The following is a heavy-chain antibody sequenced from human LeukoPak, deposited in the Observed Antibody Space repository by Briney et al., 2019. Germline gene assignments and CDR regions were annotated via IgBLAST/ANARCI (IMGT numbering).Heavy chain of an antibody. CDR3: VVVSYCAVDCYDY. CDR2: ISGSGGRT. CDR1: GFTFSSYA. D-gene: IGHD2-21*01. Sequence: PGGSLRLSCAASGFTFSSYAMSWVRQAPGKGLEWVSAISGSGGRTYYADSVRGRSTISRDNSKNTVYVQMNSLRAEDTAVHFCVVVSYCAVDCYDYWGQGTLVTVSS. V-gene: IGHV3-23*01. J-gene: IGHJ4*02.